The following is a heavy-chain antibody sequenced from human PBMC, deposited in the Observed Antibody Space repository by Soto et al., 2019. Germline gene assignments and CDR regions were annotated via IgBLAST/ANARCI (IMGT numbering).Heavy chain of an antibody. J-gene: IGHJ4*02. V-gene: IGHV3-30*01. CDR2: ISYDGSNK. Sequence: QVQLVESGGGVVQPGRSLRLSCAASGFTFSSYAMHWVRQAPGKGLECVTVISYDGSNKYYADSVKGRFTVSRDNSKNTLYLQMNSLRAEDAAEYYCARDSWSFDYWGQGTLVNVSS. D-gene: IGHD2-15*01. CDR1: GFTFSSYA. CDR3: ARDSWSFDY.